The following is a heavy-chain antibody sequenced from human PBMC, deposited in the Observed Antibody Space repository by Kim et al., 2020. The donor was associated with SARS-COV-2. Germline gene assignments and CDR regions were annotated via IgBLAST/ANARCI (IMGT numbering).Heavy chain of an antibody. CDR1: GYTFTSYY. CDR3: AIERVGYYGMDV. Sequence: ASVKVSCKASGYTFTSYYMHWVRQAPGQGLEWMGIINPSGGSTSYAQKFQGRVTMTRDTSTSTVYMELSSLRSEDTAVYYCAIERVGYYGMDVWGQGTTVTVSS. CDR2: INPSGGST. V-gene: IGHV1-46*01. J-gene: IGHJ6*02. D-gene: IGHD1-26*01.